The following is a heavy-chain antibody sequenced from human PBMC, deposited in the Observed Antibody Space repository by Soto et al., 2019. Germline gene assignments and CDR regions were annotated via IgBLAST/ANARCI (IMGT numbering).Heavy chain of an antibody. CDR3: ARWWFGEFFDY. J-gene: IGHJ4*02. Sequence: PSETLSLTCTVSGGSISSGDYYWSWIRQSPGKGLEWIGYIYYSGSTYYNPSLKSRVTISVDTSKNQFSLKLSSVTAADTAVYYCARWWFGEFFDYWGQGTLVTVSS. V-gene: IGHV4-30-4*01. D-gene: IGHD3-10*01. CDR2: IYYSGST. CDR1: GGSISSGDYY.